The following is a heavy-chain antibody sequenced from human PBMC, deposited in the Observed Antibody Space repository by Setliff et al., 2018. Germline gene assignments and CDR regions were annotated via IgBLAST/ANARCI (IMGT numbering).Heavy chain of an antibody. J-gene: IGHJ6*02. CDR2: ITAGNGDT. Sequence: ASVEGLRKASGYTFAGYYMHWVRQAPGQGLEWMGWITAGNGDTEYSQKFQGRITITRDTSASTFYMELSSLRSEDTALYSCAASVGGAPYYYGLDVWGQGTTVTVSS. D-gene: IGHD1-26*01. CDR3: AASVGGAPYYYGLDV. V-gene: IGHV1-3*01. CDR1: GYTFAGYY.